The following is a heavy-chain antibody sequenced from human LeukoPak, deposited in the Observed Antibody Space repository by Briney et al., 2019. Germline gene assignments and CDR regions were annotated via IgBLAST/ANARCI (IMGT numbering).Heavy chain of an antibody. V-gene: IGHV1-24*01. Sequence: ASVKVSCKVSGYTLTELSMHWVRQAPGKGLEWMGGFDPVDGETIYAQKFQGRVTMTEDTSTDTAYMELSSLRSEDTAVYYCARAFYDILTGYYPNWFDPWGQGTLVTVSS. D-gene: IGHD3-9*01. CDR1: GYTLTELS. J-gene: IGHJ5*02. CDR3: ARAFYDILTGYYPNWFDP. CDR2: FDPVDGET.